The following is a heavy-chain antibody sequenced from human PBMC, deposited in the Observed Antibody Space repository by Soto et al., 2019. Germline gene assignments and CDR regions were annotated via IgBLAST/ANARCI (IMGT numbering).Heavy chain of an antibody. Sequence: EVQLVESGGGLVKPGGSLRLSCAASGFTFSSYSMNWVRQAPGKGLEWVSSISSSSSYIYYADSVKGRFTISRDNAKNSLYLQMNSLRAEDTAVYYCASILGIVGATVDLPDYYGMDVW. CDR1: GFTFSSYS. CDR3: ASILGIVGATVDLPDYYGMDV. D-gene: IGHD1-26*01. CDR2: ISSSSSYI. J-gene: IGHJ6*01. V-gene: IGHV3-21*01.